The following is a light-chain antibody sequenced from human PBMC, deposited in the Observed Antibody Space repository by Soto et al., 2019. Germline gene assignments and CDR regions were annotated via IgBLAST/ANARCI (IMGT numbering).Light chain of an antibody. J-gene: IGLJ1*01. V-gene: IGLV1-40*01. CDR1: SSNIGARFD. CDR3: QSYDSSLSAYV. Sequence: QAVVTQPPSVSGAPGQRVTISCTGSSSNIGARFDVHWYQQLPGSAPKLLIYSNNNRPSGVPDRFSVSRSATSASLAITRLQAADEADYYCQSYDSSLSAYVFGTATKVTVL. CDR2: SNN.